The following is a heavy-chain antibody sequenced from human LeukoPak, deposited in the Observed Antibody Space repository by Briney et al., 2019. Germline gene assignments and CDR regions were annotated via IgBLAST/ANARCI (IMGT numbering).Heavy chain of an antibody. V-gene: IGHV5-51*01. CDR2: IYPGDSDT. J-gene: IGHJ4*02. D-gene: IGHD6-13*01. Sequence: GESLKISCKGSGYIFTSYWIGWGRQMPGKGLELMGIIYPGDSDTRYSPSFQGQVTISADKSISTAYLQWSSLKASDTAMYYCASHSSSWYEYYFDYWSQGTLVTVSS. CDR3: ASHSSSWYEYYFDY. CDR1: GYIFTSYW.